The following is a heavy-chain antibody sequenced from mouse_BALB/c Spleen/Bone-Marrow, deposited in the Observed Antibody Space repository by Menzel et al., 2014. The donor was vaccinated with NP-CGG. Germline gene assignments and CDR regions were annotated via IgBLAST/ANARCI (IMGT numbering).Heavy chain of an antibody. CDR1: GYTFTSYC. CDR3: ARGGNGYDSYWYFDD. V-gene: IGHV1-69*02. Sequence: QVQLQQSRAELVKPGASVKLSCKASGYTFTSYCMHWVKQRPGQGLEWIGEIDPSDSYTNYNQKFKGKATLTVDKSSSTAYMQLSSLTSEDSAVYYCARGGNGYDSYWYFDDWGPGTTVTVSS. CDR2: IDPSDSYT. J-gene: IGHJ1*01. D-gene: IGHD2-2*01.